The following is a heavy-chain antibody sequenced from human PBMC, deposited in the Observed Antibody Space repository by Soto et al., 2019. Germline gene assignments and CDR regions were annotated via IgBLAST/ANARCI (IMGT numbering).Heavy chain of an antibody. CDR2: INHVGIT. CDR1: GGSVRGFY. V-gene: IGHV4-34*01. J-gene: IGHJ4*02. Sequence: PSETLSLTCAVSGGSVRGFYWTWIRQSRGKGLEWLGGINHVGITNYNPSLKSRVSIPVDTSKSQCSLKLSSVTAADTAVYYCARAHDFWGGRQQPIDSWGQGTLVTVSS. CDR3: ARAHDFWGGRQQPIDS. D-gene: IGHD3-3*01.